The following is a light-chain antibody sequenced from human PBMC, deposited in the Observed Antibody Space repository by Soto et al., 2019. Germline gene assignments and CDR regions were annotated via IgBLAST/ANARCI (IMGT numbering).Light chain of an antibody. Sequence: QSVLTQSPSASASLGASVKLTCTLSSGHSSYAIAWHQQQPKKGPRYLMKLNSDGSHSKGDGIPDRFSGSSSGAERYLTISSLQSEDEPDYYCQTWGTGIVVFGGGTQLTVL. V-gene: IGLV4-69*01. CDR1: SGHSSYA. CDR3: QTWGTGIVV. J-gene: IGLJ7*01. CDR2: LNSDGSH.